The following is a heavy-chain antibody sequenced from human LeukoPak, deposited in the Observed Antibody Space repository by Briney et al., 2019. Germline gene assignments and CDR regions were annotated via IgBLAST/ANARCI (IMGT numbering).Heavy chain of an antibody. D-gene: IGHD4-17*01. J-gene: IGHJ4*02. CDR1: GDSISSSNYY. CDR3: ATYFYGDYASYYFDI. CDR2: IYYSGST. Sequence: SETLSLTCTVSGDSISSSNYYWAWIRQPPGKGLEWVATIYYSGSTYYNPSLKSRVTIIVDTSKNQFSLRLSSVTAADTAVYYCATYFYGDYASYYFDIWGRGTPVSVSS. V-gene: IGHV4-39*01.